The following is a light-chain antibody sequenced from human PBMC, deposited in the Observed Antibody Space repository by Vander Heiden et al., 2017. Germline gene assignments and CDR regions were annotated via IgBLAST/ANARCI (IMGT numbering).Light chain of an antibody. CDR3: QVWDNTSDHWV. J-gene: IGLJ3*02. CDR1: SIGTKR. CDR2: YDY. V-gene: IGLV3-21*04. Sequence: SYVLAPPPSVSVAPGQTATITCGGNSIGTKRVVWYQQKPGQAPVLVIYYDYDRPPGIPARFSGSNSGNTATLTISRVEAGDEADDYCQVWDNTSDHWVFGGGTKLAVL.